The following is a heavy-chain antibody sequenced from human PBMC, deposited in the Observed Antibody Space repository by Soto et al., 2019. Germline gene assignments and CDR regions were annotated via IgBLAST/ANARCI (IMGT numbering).Heavy chain of an antibody. CDR3: ARAPGELLQFDY. CDR1: GGTFSSYA. J-gene: IGHJ4*02. Sequence: GASVKVSCKASGGTFSSYAISWVRQAPGQGLEWMGGIIPIFGTANYAQKFQGRVTITADESTSTAYMELSSLRSDVTAVYYCARAPGELLQFDYWGQGTLVTVSS. V-gene: IGHV1-69*13. D-gene: IGHD1-26*01. CDR2: IIPIFGTA.